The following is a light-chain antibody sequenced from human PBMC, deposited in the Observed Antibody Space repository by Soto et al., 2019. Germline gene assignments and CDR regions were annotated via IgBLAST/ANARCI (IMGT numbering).Light chain of an antibody. CDR2: GAS. CDR1: QSVSSGQ. CDR3: QQYSWSPYT. J-gene: IGKJ2*01. V-gene: IGKV3-20*01. Sequence: EIVLTQSPGTLSLSPGERATLSCRASQSVSSGQLAWYQQKPGQSPRLLIYGASSRATGIPDRFSGSGSGTDFTLIISRLEPEDLAVYYCQQYSWSPYTFGQGTTLEIK.